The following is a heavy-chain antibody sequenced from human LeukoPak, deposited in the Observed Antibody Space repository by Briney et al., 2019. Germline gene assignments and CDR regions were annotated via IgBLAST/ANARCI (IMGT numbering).Heavy chain of an antibody. CDR3: AKTFHCGGDCFDY. D-gene: IGHD2-21*01. CDR2: IYYDDRT. V-gene: IGHV3-53*05. CDR1: GFTVSDNS. Sequence: GGSLRLSCTVSGFTVSDNSMSWVRQAPGKGLEWVSFIYYDDRTHYADSVKGRFTISRDNSKNTLYLQMNSLRAEDTAVYYCAKTFHCGGDCFDYWGQGTLVTVSS. J-gene: IGHJ4*02.